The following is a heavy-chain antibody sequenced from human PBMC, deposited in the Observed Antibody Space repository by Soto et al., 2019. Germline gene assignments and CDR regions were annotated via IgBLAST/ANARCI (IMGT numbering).Heavy chain of an antibody. D-gene: IGHD1-26*01. V-gene: IGHV4-4*02. CDR1: GGSISSSYW. Sequence: QVQLQESGPGLVKPSGTLSLTCAVSGGSISSSYWWSWVRQPPGKGLEWIGEIYHSGSTNYNPSLKRRVTISVDKSKNHFSLKLSSVTAADTAVYYCARVSGRYYYGMDVWGQGTTVTVSS. CDR2: IYHSGST. J-gene: IGHJ6*02. CDR3: ARVSGRYYYGMDV.